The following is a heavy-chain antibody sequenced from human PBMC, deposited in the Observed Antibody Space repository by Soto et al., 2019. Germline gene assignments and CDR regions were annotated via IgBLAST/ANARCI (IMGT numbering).Heavy chain of an antibody. CDR1: GFTFSDGW. CDR2: IKSKISGGTA. V-gene: IGHV3-15*07. J-gene: IGHJ4*02. D-gene: IGHD2-8*02. CDR3: TTTGGHLHSDPFDY. Sequence: EVQLVESGGGLVKPGGSLRLSYAASGFTFSDGWMNWVRQAPGKGLEWVGRIKSKISGGTADYVAPVIGRFTISRDDSKNTVYLQMNSLKIEDTAVYYCTTTGGHLHSDPFDYWGQGALVTVSS.